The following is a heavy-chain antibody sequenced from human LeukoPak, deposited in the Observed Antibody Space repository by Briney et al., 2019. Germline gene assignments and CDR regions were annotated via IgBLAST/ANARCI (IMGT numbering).Heavy chain of an antibody. D-gene: IGHD3-10*01. J-gene: IGHJ4*02. CDR3: ARAGKWTYYFDY. V-gene: IGHV3-11*01. CDR2: ISISGSTI. Sequence: GGSLRLSCAASGFTFTDYFMNWIRQAPGKGLEWVSSISISGSTIYYADSVKGRFTISRDNAKNSLYLQMNSLRAEDTAVYYCARAGKWTYYFDYWGQGTLVTVSS. CDR1: GFTFTDYF.